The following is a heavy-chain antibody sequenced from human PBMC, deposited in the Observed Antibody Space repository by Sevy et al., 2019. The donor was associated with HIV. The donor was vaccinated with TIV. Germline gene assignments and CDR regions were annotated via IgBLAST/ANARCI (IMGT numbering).Heavy chain of an antibody. CDR2: IWYDGSNK. CDR1: GFTFSSYG. CDR3: ARASRGTGLGGLLYRSARQIWFDP. J-gene: IGHJ5*02. V-gene: IGHV3-33*01. Sequence: GGSLRLSCAASGFTFSSYGMLWVRQAPGKGLEWVAVIWYDGSNKYYADSVKGRFTISRDNSKNTLYLQMNSLRAEETAGYYCARASRGTGLGGLLYRSARQIWFDPWGQGTLVTVSS. D-gene: IGHD3-3*01.